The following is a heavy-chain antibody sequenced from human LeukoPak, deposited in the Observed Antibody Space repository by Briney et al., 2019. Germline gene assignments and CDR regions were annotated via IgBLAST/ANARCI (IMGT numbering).Heavy chain of an antibody. CDR1: GFTFSSYS. CDR2: ISSSSSTI. J-gene: IGHJ4*02. CDR3: AREGSDFWSNYPGY. Sequence: GGSLRLSCAASGFTFSSYSMNWVRQAPGKGLEWVSYISSSSSTIYYADSVKGRFTTSRDNAKNSLYLQMISLRAEDTAVYYCAREGSDFWSNYPGYRGQGTLVTVSA. D-gene: IGHD3-3*01. V-gene: IGHV3-48*04.